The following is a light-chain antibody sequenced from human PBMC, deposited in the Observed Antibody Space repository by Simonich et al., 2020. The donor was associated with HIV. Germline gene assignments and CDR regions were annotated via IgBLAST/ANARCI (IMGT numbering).Light chain of an antibody. CDR2: EDS. CDR1: KIGSKS. Sequence: SYVLTQPPSVSVAPGKTARITCGVNKIGSKSVQWNQQKTGQAPVLDVYEDSDRPSGIPERFSGSKSGNPATLTISRVEAGDEADYYCQVWDSSSDLWVFGGGTKLTVL. J-gene: IGLJ3*02. CDR3: QVWDSSSDLWV. V-gene: IGLV3-21*03.